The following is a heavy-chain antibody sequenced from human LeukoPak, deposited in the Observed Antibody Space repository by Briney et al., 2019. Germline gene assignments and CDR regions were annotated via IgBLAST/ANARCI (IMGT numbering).Heavy chain of an antibody. Sequence: SETLSLTCAVYGGFFSGYYWTWIRQAPGKGLEWIGEINHSGSSGITNYNPSLKSRVTISVDTSRKQFFLKLSSVTVADTAVYYCARGRSNRDSWGQGTLVTVSS. CDR1: GGFFSGYY. J-gene: IGHJ4*02. V-gene: IGHV4-34*01. CDR2: INHSGSSGIT. CDR3: ARGRSNRDS. D-gene: IGHD4/OR15-4a*01.